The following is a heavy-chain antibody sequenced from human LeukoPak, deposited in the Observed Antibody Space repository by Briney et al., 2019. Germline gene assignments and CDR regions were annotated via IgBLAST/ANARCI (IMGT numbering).Heavy chain of an antibody. J-gene: IGHJ4*02. Sequence: GGSLRLSCAASGFTFSSYSMNWVRKAPGKGLEWVSSISSSSSYIYYADSVKGRFTISRDNAKNSLYLQMNSLRAEDTAVYYCARSIRRGGYCFDYWGQGTLVTVSS. CDR1: GFTFSSYS. D-gene: IGHD5-24*01. V-gene: IGHV3-21*01. CDR2: ISSSSSYI. CDR3: ARSIRRGGYCFDY.